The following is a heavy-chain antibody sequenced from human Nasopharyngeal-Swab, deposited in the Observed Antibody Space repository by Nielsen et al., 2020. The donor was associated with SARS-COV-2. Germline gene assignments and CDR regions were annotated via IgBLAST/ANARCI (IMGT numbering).Heavy chain of an antibody. CDR3: TRGAIEFDYVWGSYRYAFDY. Sequence: GESLKISCTASGFTFGDYAMSWFRQAPGKGLEWVGFIRSIAYGGTTEYAASVKGRFTISRDDSKSIAYLQMNSLKTEDTAVYYCTRGAIEFDYVWGSYRYAFDYWGQGTLVTVSS. CDR2: IRSIAYGGTT. D-gene: IGHD3-16*02. CDR1: GFTFGDYA. V-gene: IGHV3-49*03. J-gene: IGHJ4*02.